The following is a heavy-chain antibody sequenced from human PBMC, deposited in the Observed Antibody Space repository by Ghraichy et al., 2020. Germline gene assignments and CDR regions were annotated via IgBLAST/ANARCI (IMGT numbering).Heavy chain of an antibody. D-gene: IGHD5-18*01. CDR3: ARQYSYGLDY. CDR1: GYSFTGYF. J-gene: IGHJ4*02. Sequence: ASVKVSCKVSGYSFTGYFIHWVRQAPGQGLDWMGWIKPNSGVASYTQKFQGRVTMTRDTSISTVYMELTRLRSDDTAVYYCARQYSYGLDYWGQGTLVTVSS. CDR2: IKPNSGVA. V-gene: IGHV1-2*02.